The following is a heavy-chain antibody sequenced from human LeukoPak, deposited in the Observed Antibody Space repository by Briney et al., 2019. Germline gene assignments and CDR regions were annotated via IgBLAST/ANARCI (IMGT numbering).Heavy chain of an antibody. CDR1: GFTFSSYS. J-gene: IGHJ3*02. CDR3: AREAGSTMIVVVADAFDI. Sequence: GGSLRLSCAASGFTFSSYSMNWVRQAPGKGLEWVSSISSSSSYIYYADSVKGRFTISRDNAKNSLYLQMNSLRAEDTAVYYCAREAGSTMIVVVADAFDIWGQGTMVTVSS. V-gene: IGHV3-21*01. D-gene: IGHD3-22*01. CDR2: ISSSSSYI.